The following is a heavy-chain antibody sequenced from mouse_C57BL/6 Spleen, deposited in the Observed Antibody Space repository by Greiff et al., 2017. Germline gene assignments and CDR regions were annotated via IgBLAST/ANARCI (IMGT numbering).Heavy chain of an antibody. D-gene: IGHD2-2*01. CDR2: IRRKSSNYAT. J-gene: IGHJ4*01. CDR3: VRQDYGYDDYYAMDY. CDR1: GFTFNTYA. Sequence: EVKLMESGGGLVQPKGSLKLSCAASGFTFNTYAMHWVRQAPGKGLEWVARIRRKSSNYATSYAYSVKDRFTISRDDSQSILYLQMNNLTTEDTAMYYCVRQDYGYDDYYAMDYWGQGTSVTVSS. V-gene: IGHV10-3*01.